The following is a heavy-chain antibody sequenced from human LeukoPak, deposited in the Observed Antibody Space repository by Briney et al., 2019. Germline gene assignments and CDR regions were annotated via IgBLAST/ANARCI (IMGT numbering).Heavy chain of an antibody. J-gene: IGHJ4*02. Sequence: GGSLRLSCTASGFTFSTYAMNWVRQAPGKGLEWVSVIIGNAADKAYADSVKGRFTISRDNSKNTLYLQMNSLTVEDTAVYYCAKDPTMIVVVIPDYWGQGTLVTVSS. V-gene: IGHV3-23*01. D-gene: IGHD3-22*01. CDR1: GFTFSTYA. CDR2: IIGNAADK. CDR3: AKDPTMIVVVIPDY.